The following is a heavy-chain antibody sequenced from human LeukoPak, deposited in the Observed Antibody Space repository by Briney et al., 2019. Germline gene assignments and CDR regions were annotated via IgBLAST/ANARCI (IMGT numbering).Heavy chain of an antibody. CDR3: AKGRYCSGGSCCSGFDP. V-gene: IGHV3-9*01. D-gene: IGHD2-15*01. CDR1: GFTFDDYA. J-gene: IGHJ5*02. Sequence: GGSLRLSCAASGFTFDDYAMHWVRQAPGKGLEWVSGISWNSGSIGYADSVKGRFTISRDNAKNSLYLQMNSLRAEDTALYYCAKGRYCSGGSCCSGFDPWGQGTLVTVSS. CDR2: ISWNSGSI.